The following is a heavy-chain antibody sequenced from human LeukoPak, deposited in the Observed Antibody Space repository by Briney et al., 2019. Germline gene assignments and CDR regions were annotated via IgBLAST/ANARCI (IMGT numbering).Heavy chain of an antibody. CDR1: GGSISSGDYY. CDR3: ASWGPYYYDSRGASGFDY. V-gene: IGHV4-30-4*01. CDR2: IYYSGST. Sequence: SETLSLTCTVSGGSISSGDYYWSWIRQPPGKGLEWIGWIYYSGSTYYNPSLKSRVTISVDTSKNQFSLKLSSVTAADTAVYYCASWGPYYYDSRGASGFDYWGQGTLFTVSS. J-gene: IGHJ4*02. D-gene: IGHD3-22*01.